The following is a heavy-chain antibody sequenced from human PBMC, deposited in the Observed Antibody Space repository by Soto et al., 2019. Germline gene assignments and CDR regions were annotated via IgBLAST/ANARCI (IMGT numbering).Heavy chain of an antibody. V-gene: IGHV3-7*03. CDR3: TRGAGGWNYYYAMDV. D-gene: IGHD6-19*01. Sequence: GSLRLSRAASGFPFNNYYLTLVRQASGKGLEWVASIKEDGNEKYYVDSVKGRFTISRDNAKNSLSLQMNSLRAEDTAVYFCTRGAGGWNYYYAMDVWGPGATVTVSS. CDR1: GFPFNNYY. J-gene: IGHJ6*02. CDR2: IKEDGNEK.